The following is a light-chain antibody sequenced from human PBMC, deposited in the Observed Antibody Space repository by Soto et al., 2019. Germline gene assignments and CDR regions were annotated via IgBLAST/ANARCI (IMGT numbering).Light chain of an antibody. V-gene: IGLV2-14*01. Sequence: QSALTQPASVSGSPGQSITISCTGTSSDVAAYNYVSWYQQHPGKAPTLLIYDVSSRPSSISNRFSASKSGNTASLTISGLQAEDEADYYCSSYTSSSTLVFGGGTQLTVL. J-gene: IGLJ2*01. CDR2: DVS. CDR1: SSDVAAYNY. CDR3: SSYTSSSTLV.